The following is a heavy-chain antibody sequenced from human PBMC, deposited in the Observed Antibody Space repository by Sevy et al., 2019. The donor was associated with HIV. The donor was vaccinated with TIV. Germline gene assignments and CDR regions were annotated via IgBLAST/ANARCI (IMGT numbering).Heavy chain of an antibody. Sequence: GGSLRLSCAASGFTVSSNYMSWVRQAPGKGLEWVSVIYSGEYTYYADSVKGRFTISRDNSKNTLNLQMNSLRAEDTAIYYCATTSTPLYYYALDVWGQGTTVTVSS. CDR2: IYSGEYT. CDR1: GFTVSSNY. CDR3: ATTSTPLYYYALDV. V-gene: IGHV3-53*01. J-gene: IGHJ6*02. D-gene: IGHD1-26*01.